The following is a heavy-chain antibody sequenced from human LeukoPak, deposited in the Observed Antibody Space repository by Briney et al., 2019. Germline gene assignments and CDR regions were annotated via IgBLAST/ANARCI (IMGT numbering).Heavy chain of an antibody. V-gene: IGHV3-23*01. D-gene: IGHD2-21*02. CDR2: ISGSGGST. J-gene: IGHJ4*02. Sequence: PGGSLRLSCAASGFTFSSYAMSWVRQAPGKGLEWVSAISGSGGSTYYADSVKGRFTISRDNAKNTLYLQMNSLRAEDTAVYYCARDGASIVVVTAIGKYYFDYWGQGTLVTVSS. CDR3: ARDGASIVVVTAIGKYYFDY. CDR1: GFTFSSYA.